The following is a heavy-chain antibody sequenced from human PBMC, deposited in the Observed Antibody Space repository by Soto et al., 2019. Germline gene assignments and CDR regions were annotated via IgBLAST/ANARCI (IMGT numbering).Heavy chain of an antibody. CDR1: GFTFTSFS. Sequence: QVRLAESGGGVVQPGKSLRLSCAASGFTFTSFSIHWVRQAPGKGLEWVALVSFDGSSQYYADSVKGRFTISRDNSMNTVDLHMSSQRPDDSAVYYCARRDTRYYYYGLDVWGQGTAVTVSS. CDR2: VSFDGSSQ. J-gene: IGHJ6*02. V-gene: IGHV3-30-3*01. CDR3: ARRDTRYYYYGLDV.